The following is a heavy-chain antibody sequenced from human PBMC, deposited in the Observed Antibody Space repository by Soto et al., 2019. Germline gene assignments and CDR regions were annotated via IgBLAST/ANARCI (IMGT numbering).Heavy chain of an antibody. CDR1: GYSFTSYW. CDR3: ASSRSTRGYGMDV. Sequence: PGEPLKISCNGSGYSFTSYWIGWVRQMPGKGLEWMGIIYPGDSDTRYSPSFQGQVTISADKSISTAYLQWSSLKASDTAMYYCASSRSTRGYGMDVWGQGTTVTVSS. V-gene: IGHV5-51*01. J-gene: IGHJ6*02. CDR2: IYPGDSDT. D-gene: IGHD3-10*01.